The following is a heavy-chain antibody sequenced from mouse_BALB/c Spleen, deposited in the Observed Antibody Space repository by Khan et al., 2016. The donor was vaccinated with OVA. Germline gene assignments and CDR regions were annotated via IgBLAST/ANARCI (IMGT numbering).Heavy chain of an antibody. CDR1: GYTFTDYA. CDR2: ISTYYGNP. J-gene: IGHJ2*01. V-gene: IGHV1S137*01. CDR3: ARPAYDGYYDY. D-gene: IGHD2-3*01. Sequence: QVQLQQSGPELVRPGVSVKISCKGSGYTFTDYAMYWVKQSHAKSLEWIGLISTYYGNPNYNQKFQGKATMTVDKSSSTAKMELARLPSEDSAIYDCARPAYDGYYDYGGQGTTLTGSS.